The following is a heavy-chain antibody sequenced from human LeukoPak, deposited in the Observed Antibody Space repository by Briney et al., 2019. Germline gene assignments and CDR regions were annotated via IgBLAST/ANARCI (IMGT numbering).Heavy chain of an antibody. CDR1: GFPLSNYW. J-gene: IGHJ5*02. V-gene: IGHV3-7*01. CDR2: MKEDGGEI. D-gene: IGHD4-23*01. CDR3: ARDRGYSTFDN. Sequence: GGSLRLSCAASGFPLSNYWMSSVRQAPGKGLEWVANMKEDGGEINYVDSVKGRFTISRDNAKNSLYLHMNSLGVEDTAVYYCARDRGYSTFDNWGQGTLVTVSS.